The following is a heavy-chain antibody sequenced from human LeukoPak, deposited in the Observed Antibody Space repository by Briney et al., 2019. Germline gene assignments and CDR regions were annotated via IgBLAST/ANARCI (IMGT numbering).Heavy chain of an antibody. CDR3: ARGRWLPNAFDI. CDR1: GGSISSYY. Sequence: PSETLSLTCTVSGGSISSYYWSWIRQPPGKGLEWIGFIYYSGSTNYNPSLKSRLTISVDTSKHQFSMKLKSVTAADTAVYFCARGRWLPNAFDIWGQGTMVTVFS. J-gene: IGHJ3*02. CDR2: IYYSGST. D-gene: IGHD5-24*01. V-gene: IGHV4-59*01.